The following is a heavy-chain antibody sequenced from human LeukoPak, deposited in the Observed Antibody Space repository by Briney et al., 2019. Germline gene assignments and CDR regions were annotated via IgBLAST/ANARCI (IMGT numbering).Heavy chain of an antibody. Sequence: GGSLRLSCAASEFAFSTYNMNWVRQAAGKGLEWVSYISTGSSTTYYADSVKGRFTISRDNVENSLCLQMNSLRDEDTTVYYCARVAAGYSVNYFDYWGQGTLVTVSS. J-gene: IGHJ4*02. V-gene: IGHV3-48*02. D-gene: IGHD4-23*01. CDR3: ARVAAGYSVNYFDY. CDR2: ISTGSSTT. CDR1: EFAFSTYN.